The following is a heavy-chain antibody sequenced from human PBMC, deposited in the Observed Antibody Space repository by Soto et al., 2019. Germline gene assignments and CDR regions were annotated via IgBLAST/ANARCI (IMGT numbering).Heavy chain of an antibody. J-gene: IGHJ3*02. CDR1: GGSISSYY. V-gene: IGHV4-59*08. CDR2: IYYSGST. Sequence: SETLSLTCTVSGGSISSYYWSWIRQPPGKGLEWIGDIYYSGSTNYNPSLKSRVTISVDMSKNQFSLKLSSVTAADTAVYFCARRYGLSAFDIWGQGTMVNGSS. CDR3: ARRYGLSAFDI. D-gene: IGHD3-10*01.